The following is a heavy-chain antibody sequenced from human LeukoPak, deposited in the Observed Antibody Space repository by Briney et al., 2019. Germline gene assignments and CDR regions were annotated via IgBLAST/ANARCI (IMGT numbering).Heavy chain of an antibody. J-gene: IGHJ4*02. V-gene: IGHV3-21*01. CDR1: GLTFSSHT. Sequence: PGGSLRLSCAPLGLTFSSHTMNWVRQAPGKGLEWVSSISSTGSYIYYADSVKGRFTISRDNAKNSLYLQMNSLRAEDTAVYYCARVWYSSGWYYDYWGQGTLVTVSS. D-gene: IGHD6-19*01. CDR2: ISSTGSYI. CDR3: ARVWYSSGWYYDY.